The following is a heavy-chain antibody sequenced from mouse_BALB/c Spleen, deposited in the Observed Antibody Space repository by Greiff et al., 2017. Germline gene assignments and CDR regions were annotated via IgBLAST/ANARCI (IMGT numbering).Heavy chain of an antibody. Sequence: VKLMESGPGLVAPSQSLSITCTVSGFSLTSYGVHWVRQPPGKGLEWLGVIWAGGSTNYNSALMSRLSISKDNSKSQVFLKMNSLQTDDTAMYYCAREGAPSWFAYWGQGTLVTVSA. J-gene: IGHJ3*01. D-gene: IGHD3-1*01. CDR3: AREGAPSWFAY. CDR2: IWAGGST. V-gene: IGHV2-9*02. CDR1: GFSLTSYG.